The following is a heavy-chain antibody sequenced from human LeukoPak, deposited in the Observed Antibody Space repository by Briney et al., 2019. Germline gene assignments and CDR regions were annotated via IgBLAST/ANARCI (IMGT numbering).Heavy chain of an antibody. V-gene: IGHV3-30-3*01. CDR1: GFTFSSYA. CDR3: ARDGVPYVDITADFDY. CDR2: ISYDGSNK. D-gene: IGHD5-12*01. Sequence: GRSLRLSCAASGFTFSSYAMHWVRQAPGKGLEWVAVISYDGSNKYYADSVKGRFTISRVNSKNTLYLQMNSLRAEDTAVYYCARDGVPYVDITADFDYWGQGTLVTVSS. J-gene: IGHJ4*02.